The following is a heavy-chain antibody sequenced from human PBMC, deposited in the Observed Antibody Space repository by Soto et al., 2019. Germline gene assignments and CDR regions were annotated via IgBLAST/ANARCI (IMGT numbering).Heavy chain of an antibody. CDR3: ARVCGGDCHYGMDV. D-gene: IGHD2-21*02. J-gene: IGHJ6*02. CDR2: IYYSGST. V-gene: IGHV4-59*12. CDR1: GGSISSYY. Sequence: TSETLSLTCTVSGGSISSYYWSWIREPPGKGLEWIGYIYYSGSTHYNPSLKSRVTISVDTSKNQFSLKLSSVTAADTAVYYCARVCGGDCHYGMDVWGQGTTVTVSS.